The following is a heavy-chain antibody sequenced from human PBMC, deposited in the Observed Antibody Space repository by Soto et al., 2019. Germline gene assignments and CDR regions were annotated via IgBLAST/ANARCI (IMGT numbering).Heavy chain of an antibody. CDR1: RGSVGIGGGY. CDR2: IYYSGST. D-gene: IGHD3-16*01. J-gene: IGHJ6*02. Sequence: ASATLPHSRTVSRGSVGIGGGYLRCIRTPPGKGLEWIGYIYYSGSTNYNPSLKSRVTISVDTSKNQFSLKLSSVTAADTAVYYCARDMGLRDYYYGMDVWGQGTTVPFSS. CDR3: ARDMGLRDYYYGMDV. V-gene: IGHV4-61*08.